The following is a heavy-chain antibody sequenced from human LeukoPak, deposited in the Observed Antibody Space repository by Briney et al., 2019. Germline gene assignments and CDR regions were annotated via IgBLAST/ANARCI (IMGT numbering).Heavy chain of an antibody. CDR2: ISWNSGSI. D-gene: IGHD4-17*01. Sequence: PGRSLRLSCAASGFTFDDYAMHWVRQAPGKGLEWVSGISWNSGSIGYADSVKGRFTISRDNAKNSLYLQMNSLRAEDTALYYCAKDVSLYGDYVFDYWGQGTLATVSS. V-gene: IGHV3-9*01. CDR1: GFTFDDYA. J-gene: IGHJ4*02. CDR3: AKDVSLYGDYVFDY.